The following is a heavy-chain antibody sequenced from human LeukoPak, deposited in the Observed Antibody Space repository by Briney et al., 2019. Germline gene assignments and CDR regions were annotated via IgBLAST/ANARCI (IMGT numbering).Heavy chain of an antibody. V-gene: IGHV4-34*01. J-gene: IGHJ4*02. CDR1: GGSFSSYY. CDR2: INHSGST. Sequence: SETLSLTCAVYGGSFSSYYWSWLRQPPGKGLEWIGEINHSGSTNYNPSLKSRVTMSVDTSKNQCSLKLSSVTAADTAVYYCARGPTTVTRAFDYWGQGTLVTVSS. D-gene: IGHD4-17*01. CDR3: ARGPTTVTRAFDY.